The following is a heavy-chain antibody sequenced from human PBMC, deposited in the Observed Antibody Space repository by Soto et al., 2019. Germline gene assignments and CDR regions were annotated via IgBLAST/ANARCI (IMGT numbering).Heavy chain of an antibody. CDR1: GFTFSGHW. CDR3: VRQGLDANFDF. D-gene: IGHD4-17*01. V-gene: IGHV3-74*01. CDR2: IKNDGAMT. J-gene: IGHJ4*02. Sequence: GGSLRLSCAASGFTFSGHWMHWVRQAPGKGLVWVSRIKNDGAMTNYADSVRGRFSISRDNAKNTLYLQMDSLRAEDTAVYYCVRQGLDANFDFWGQGTLVTVSS.